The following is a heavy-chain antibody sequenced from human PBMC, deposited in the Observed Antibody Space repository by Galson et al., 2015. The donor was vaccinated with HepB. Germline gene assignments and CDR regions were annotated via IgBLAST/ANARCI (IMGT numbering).Heavy chain of an antibody. CDR2: IYYSGST. Sequence: ETLSLTCTVSGGSISSSSYYWGWIRQPPGKGLEWIGSIYYSGSTYYNPSLKSRVTISVDTSKNQFSLKLSSVTAAGTAVYYCARPLTRRWLNGMDVWGQGTTVTVSS. D-gene: IGHD4-23*01. V-gene: IGHV4-39*01. J-gene: IGHJ6*02. CDR1: GGSISSSSYY. CDR3: ARPLTRRWLNGMDV.